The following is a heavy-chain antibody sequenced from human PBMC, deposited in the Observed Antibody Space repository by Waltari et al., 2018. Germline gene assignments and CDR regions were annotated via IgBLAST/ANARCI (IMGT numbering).Heavy chain of an antibody. Sequence: DVQLLESGGGLVQPGGSLRLSCGASAFTFRNYAMNWVRQAPGKGLEWVSGIREIGGGTYYADSVRGRFTISRDNSKNTVFLQMNSLRVEDTAVYYCAKTAQRVGDYLDYWGQGTLVSVSS. CDR1: AFTFRNYA. J-gene: IGHJ4*02. D-gene: IGHD3-10*01. CDR3: AKTAQRVGDYLDY. V-gene: IGHV3-23*01. CDR2: IREIGGGT.